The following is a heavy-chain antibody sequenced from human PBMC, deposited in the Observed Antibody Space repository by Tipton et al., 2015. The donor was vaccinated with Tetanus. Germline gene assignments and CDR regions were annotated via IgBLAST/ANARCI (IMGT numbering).Heavy chain of an antibody. J-gene: IGHJ6*04. D-gene: IGHD1-26*01. CDR1: GGSVSSGSCY. CDR2: FFYSGST. V-gene: IGHV4-61*01. CDR3: ARGDGYHYYYHMDV. Sequence: TLSPTCIVSGGSVSSGSCYWSWIRQPPGKGLEWIGYFFYSGSTNYNPSLKSRVSMAVGTSKNQFSLQLRSVTAADTAVYYCARGDGYHYYYHMDVWGRGTTVTVSS.